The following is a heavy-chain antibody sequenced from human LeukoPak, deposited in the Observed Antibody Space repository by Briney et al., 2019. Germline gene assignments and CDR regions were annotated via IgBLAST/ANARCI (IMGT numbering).Heavy chain of an antibody. Sequence: GGSLRLSCADSGFTFSNYAMCWVRQAPGKGLEWVSVICVSGGRTYYAESVKGRVTISRENSKGTQYMHMDRVRSEDKALLFRAKARDEGMLGTTFDYWGQGTLVTVSS. CDR2: ICVSGGRT. D-gene: IGHD1-1*01. CDR1: GFTFSNYA. CDR3: AKARDEGMLGTTFDY. J-gene: IGHJ4*02. V-gene: IGHV3-23*01.